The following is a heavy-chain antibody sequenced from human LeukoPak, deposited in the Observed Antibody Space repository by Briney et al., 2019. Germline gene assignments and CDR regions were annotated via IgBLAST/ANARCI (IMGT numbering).Heavy chain of an antibody. CDR2: IYHRGST. D-gene: IGHD3-3*01. CDR3: ARGGGDFWSGDYLSFNDY. Sequence: SETLSLTCAVSGYSISSGYYWGWIRQPPGKGLEWIGNIYHRGSTYYNPSLKSRVTISVDTSKNQFSLKLSSVTAADTAVYYCARGGGDFWSGDYLSFNDYWGQGTLVTVSS. CDR1: GYSISSGYY. V-gene: IGHV4-38-2*01. J-gene: IGHJ4*02.